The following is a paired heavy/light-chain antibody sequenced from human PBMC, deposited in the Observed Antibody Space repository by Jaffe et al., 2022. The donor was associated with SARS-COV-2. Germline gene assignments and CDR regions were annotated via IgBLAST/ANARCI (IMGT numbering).Light chain of an antibody. CDR2: GAF. Sequence: ETVLTQSPGTLSLSPGDRATLSCTASETVSRGFLAWYQQKPGQAPRLLIYGAFNRATGIPDRFSGSGSGTDFTLTISRLEPDDFAVYYCQQYGGAPPRTFGGGTKVEI. J-gene: IGKJ4*01. V-gene: IGKV3-20*01. CDR1: ETVSRGF. CDR3: QQYGGAPPRT.
Heavy chain of an antibody. CDR1: GFTLSSYG. Sequence: EVQLVESGGGLVKPGGSLRLSCEASGFTLSSYGVNWVRQAPGKGLEWVSSISSSSLYKYYADSVRGRFTISRDNAKHSVSLQMNSLRVEDTAVYYCARDAGPRPDPWYFDIWGRGTLVAVS. CDR3: ARDAGPRPDPWYFDI. J-gene: IGHJ2*01. CDR2: ISSSSLYK. V-gene: IGHV3-21*01.